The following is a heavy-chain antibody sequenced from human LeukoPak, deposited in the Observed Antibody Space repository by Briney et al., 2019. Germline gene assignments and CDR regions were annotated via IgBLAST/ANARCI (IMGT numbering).Heavy chain of an antibody. V-gene: IGHV4-59*01. Sequence: SETLSLTCTVSGGSISSYYWSWIRQPPGKGLEWIGHVHYTWNTKYNPSLTGRVSISLDRSKNQFSLSLSSLTAADTAVYYCARVASKGGMDVWGQGTTVIVSS. CDR3: ARVASKGGMDV. D-gene: IGHD5/OR15-5a*01. CDR2: VHYTWNT. CDR1: GGSISSYY. J-gene: IGHJ6*02.